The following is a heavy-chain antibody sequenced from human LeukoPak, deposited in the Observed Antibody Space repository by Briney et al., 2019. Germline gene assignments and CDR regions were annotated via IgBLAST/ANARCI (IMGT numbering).Heavy chain of an antibody. CDR1: GYSISSGYY. V-gene: IGHV4-38-2*02. J-gene: IGHJ4*02. D-gene: IGHD6-19*01. Sequence: KASETLSLTCTVSGYSISSGYYWGCIRQPPGKGLEWIGSIYHSGSTYYNPSLKSRVTISVDTSKNQFSLKLSSVTAADTAVYYCAREGAVAGLDYWGQGTLVTVSS. CDR2: IYHSGST. CDR3: AREGAVAGLDY.